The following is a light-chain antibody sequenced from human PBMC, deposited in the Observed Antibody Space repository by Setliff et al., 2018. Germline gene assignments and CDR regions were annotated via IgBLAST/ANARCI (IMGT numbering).Light chain of an antibody. CDR2: EVT. Sequence: QSALTQPPSASGSPGRSLTISCTGTSSDVGAYNHVSWYQRHPGKAPKLLIYEVTKRPSGVPDRFSGSKSGNTASLTVSGLQAEDEAEYYCSSYAASYNPYVFGTGTKVTVL. CDR1: SSDVGAYNH. V-gene: IGLV2-8*01. CDR3: SSYAASYNPYV. J-gene: IGLJ1*01.